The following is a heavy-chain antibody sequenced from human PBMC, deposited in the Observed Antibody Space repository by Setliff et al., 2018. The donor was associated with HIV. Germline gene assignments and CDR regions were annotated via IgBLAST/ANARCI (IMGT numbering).Heavy chain of an antibody. CDR3: AALYYDSSGYYPGAFDI. V-gene: IGHV1-58*02. CDR2: IVVGSGNT. CDR1: GFTFSSSV. J-gene: IGHJ3*02. Sequence: SVKVSCKASGFTFSSSVIQWVRQARGQRLEWIGWIVVGSGNTNYAQKFQERVTITRDMSTSTAYMELSSLRSEDTAVYYCAALYYDSSGYYPGAFDIWGQGTMVTVSS. D-gene: IGHD3-22*01.